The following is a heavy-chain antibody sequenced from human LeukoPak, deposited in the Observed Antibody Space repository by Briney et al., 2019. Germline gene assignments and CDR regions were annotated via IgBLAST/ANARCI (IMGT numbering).Heavy chain of an antibody. CDR2: INPNSGGT. V-gene: IGHV1-2*02. D-gene: IGHD3-10*01. CDR1: GYTFTGYY. J-gene: IGHJ4*02. CDR3: ARPLKPYRYYYASGTSSPFAS. Sequence: ASVKVSCKASGYTFTGYYMHWVRQAPGQGLEWMGWINPNSGGTNYAQKFQGRVTMTRDTSISTAYMELSRLRSDDTAVYYSARPLKPYRYYYASGTSSPFASWAKGPLVTVSS.